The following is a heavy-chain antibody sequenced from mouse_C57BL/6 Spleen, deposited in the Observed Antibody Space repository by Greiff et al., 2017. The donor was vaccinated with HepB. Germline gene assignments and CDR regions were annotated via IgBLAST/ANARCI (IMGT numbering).Heavy chain of an antibody. Sequence: EVMLVESGGGLVKPGGSLKLSCAASGFTFSDYGMHWVRQAPEKGLEWVAYISSGSSTIYYADTVKGRFTISRDNAKNTLFLQMTSLRSEETAMYYCARAVLPYFDYWGQGTTLTVSS. CDR1: GFTFSDYG. V-gene: IGHV5-17*01. CDR3: ARAVLPYFDY. CDR2: ISSGSSTI. J-gene: IGHJ2*01.